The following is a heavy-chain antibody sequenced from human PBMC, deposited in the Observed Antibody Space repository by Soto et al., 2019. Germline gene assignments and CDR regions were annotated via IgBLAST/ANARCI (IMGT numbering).Heavy chain of an antibody. V-gene: IGHV1-69*01. CDR1: GGTFSSYA. Sequence: QVQLVQSGAEVKKPGSSVKVSCKASGGTFSSYAISWVRQAPGQGLEWMGGIIPISETTNYAQKFQGRVTITADESKGKAYMELSSLRSEDTAVYYCARAQGSSTSLEIYYYYYYGMDVWGQGTTVTVSS. CDR3: ARAQGSSTSLEIYYYYYYGMDV. D-gene: IGHD2-2*01. J-gene: IGHJ6*02. CDR2: IIPISETT.